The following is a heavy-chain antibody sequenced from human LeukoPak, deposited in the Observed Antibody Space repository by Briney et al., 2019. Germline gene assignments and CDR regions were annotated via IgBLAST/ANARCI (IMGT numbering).Heavy chain of an antibody. J-gene: IGHJ4*02. V-gene: IGHV3-23*01. Sequence: PGGSLRLSCAASGFTFDDYAMHWVRQAPGKGLEWVSAISGSGGSTYYADSVKGRFTISRDNSKNTLYLQMNSLRAEDTAVYYCAKEVSIISRGLDYWGQGILVTVSS. CDR2: ISGSGGST. CDR3: AKEVSIISRGLDY. D-gene: IGHD2-21*01. CDR1: GFTFDDYA.